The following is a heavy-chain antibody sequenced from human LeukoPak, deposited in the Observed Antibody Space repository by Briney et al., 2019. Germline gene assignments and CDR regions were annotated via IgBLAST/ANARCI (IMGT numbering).Heavy chain of an antibody. J-gene: IGHJ4*02. CDR3: ARGGGGYSYGSDY. V-gene: IGHV1-2*02. Sequence: ASVKVSCKASGYTFNGYYMHWVRQAPGQGLEWMGWINANSGATNYAQKFQGRVTMTRDTSISTAYMDLSRLRSDDTAVYYCARGGGGYSYGSDYWGQGTLVTVSS. D-gene: IGHD5-18*01. CDR2: INANSGAT. CDR1: GYTFNGYY.